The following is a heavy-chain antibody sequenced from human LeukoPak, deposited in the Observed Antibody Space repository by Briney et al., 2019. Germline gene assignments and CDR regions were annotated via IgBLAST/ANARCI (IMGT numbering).Heavy chain of an antibody. J-gene: IGHJ6*03. D-gene: IGHD2-2*01. CDR2: IYHSGST. CDR3: ARGGGVCSSTSCRAYYYYYYYMDV. V-gene: IGHV4-38-2*02. CDR1: GYSISSGYH. Sequence: PSETLSLTCTVSGYSISSGYHWGWIRQPPGKGLEWIGGIYHSGSTYYNPSLKSRVSISVDTSKNQFSLKLSSVTAADTAVYYCARGGGVCSSTSCRAYYYYYYYMDVWGKGTTVTVSS.